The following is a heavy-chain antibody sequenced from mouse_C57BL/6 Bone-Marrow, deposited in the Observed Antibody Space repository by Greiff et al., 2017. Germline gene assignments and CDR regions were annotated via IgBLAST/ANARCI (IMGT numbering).Heavy chain of an antibody. J-gene: IGHJ4*01. D-gene: IGHD2-4*01. CDR1: GFTFSSYA. Sequence: EVQLVESGGGLVKPGGSLKLSCAASGFTFSSYAMSWVRQTPEKRLEWVATISDGGSYTYYPDNVKGRFTISRDNAKNNLYLQMSHLKSEDTAMYYCARERDYDYSYAMDYWGQGTSVTVSS. CDR2: ISDGGSYT. CDR3: ARERDYDYSYAMDY. V-gene: IGHV5-4*01.